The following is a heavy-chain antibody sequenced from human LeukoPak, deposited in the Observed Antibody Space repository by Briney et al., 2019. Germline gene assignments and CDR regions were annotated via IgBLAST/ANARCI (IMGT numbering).Heavy chain of an antibody. J-gene: IGHJ4*02. Sequence: PGGSLRLSCAASGFTFSSYAMHWVRQAPGKGLEWVAVISYDGGNKYYADSVKGRFTISRDNSKNTLYLQMNSLRAEDTAVYYCARMGNYGDYASHLDYWGQGTLVTVSS. CDR3: ARMGNYGDYASHLDY. D-gene: IGHD4-17*01. CDR1: GFTFSSYA. V-gene: IGHV3-30-3*01. CDR2: ISYDGGNK.